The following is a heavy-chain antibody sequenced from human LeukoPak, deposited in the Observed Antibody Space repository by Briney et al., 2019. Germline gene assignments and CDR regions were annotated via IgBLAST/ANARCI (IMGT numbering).Heavy chain of an antibody. J-gene: IGHJ4*02. CDR2: ISSNGGST. D-gene: IGHD2-21*02. Sequence: RTGGSLRLSCTASGFTFGDYAMHWVRQAPGKGLEYVSAISSNGGSTYYADSVKGRFTISRDNSKNTLYLQMSSLRAEDTAVYYCVKGYCGGDCYFDYWGQGTLVTVSS. CDR1: GFTFGDYA. CDR3: VKGYCGGDCYFDY. V-gene: IGHV3-64D*06.